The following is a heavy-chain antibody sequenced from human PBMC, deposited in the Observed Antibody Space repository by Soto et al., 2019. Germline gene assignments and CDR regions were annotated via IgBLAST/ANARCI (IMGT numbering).Heavy chain of an antibody. CDR2: ISGSGGST. D-gene: IGHD6-13*01. V-gene: IGHV3-23*01. J-gene: IGHJ3*02. CDR1: GFTFSSYA. CDR3: AKGRGSSFSSRTFDI. Sequence: EVQLLESGGGLVQPGGSLRLSCAASGFTFSSYAMSWVRQAPGKGLEWVSAISGSGGSTYYADSVKGRFTISRDNYKNTLYLQMNSLRAEDTGVYYCAKGRGSSFSSRTFDIWGQGTMVTVSS.